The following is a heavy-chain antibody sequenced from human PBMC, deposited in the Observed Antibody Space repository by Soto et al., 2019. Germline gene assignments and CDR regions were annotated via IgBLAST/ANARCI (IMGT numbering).Heavy chain of an antibody. J-gene: IGHJ4*02. V-gene: IGHV3-53*02. CDR3: ARDTAMVHFDY. CDR1: GFTVSNNY. CDR2: IYSGGST. Sequence: EVQLVETGGGLIQPGGSLRLSCAASGFTVSNNYMSWVRQAPGKGLEWVSVIYSGGSTYYADSVKGRFTISRDNSKNTLYLQMNSLRAEDTAVYYCARDTAMVHFDYWGQGTLVTVSS. D-gene: IGHD5-18*01.